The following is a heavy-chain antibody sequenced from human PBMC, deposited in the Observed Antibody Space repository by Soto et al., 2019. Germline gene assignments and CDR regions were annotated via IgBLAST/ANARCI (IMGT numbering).Heavy chain of an antibody. CDR2: ISGSGGST. CDR1: GFTFSSHA. Sequence: EVQLLESGGGLVQPGGSLRLSCAASGFTFSSHAMTWVRQTPGKGLEWGSSISGSGGSTYYADAVEGRFTMSRDNCKITLDLPMDSPRAEDTGIYYCAKGGVAVSATPWFDPWGQGTLVTVSS. J-gene: IGHJ5*02. D-gene: IGHD2-15*01. CDR3: AKGGVAVSATPWFDP. V-gene: IGHV3-23*01.